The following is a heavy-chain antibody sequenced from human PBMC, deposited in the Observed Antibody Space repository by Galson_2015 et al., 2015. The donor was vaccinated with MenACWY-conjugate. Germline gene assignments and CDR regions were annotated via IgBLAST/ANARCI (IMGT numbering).Heavy chain of an antibody. D-gene: IGHD2/OR15-2a*01. CDR1: GFTFSNYW. CDR3: AREDFYRCDY. Sequence: SLRLSCAASGFTFSNYWMTWVRQAPGKGLEWLTKIKEDGTDKYYVDSVRGRFTISRDNAKSSLYLQMNSLRDDDTAVYYCAREDFYRCDYRGQGTLVTVSS. V-gene: IGHV3-7*03. CDR2: IKEDGTDK. J-gene: IGHJ4*02.